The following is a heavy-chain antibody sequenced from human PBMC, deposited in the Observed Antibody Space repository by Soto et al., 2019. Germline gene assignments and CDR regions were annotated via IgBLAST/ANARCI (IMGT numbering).Heavy chain of an antibody. Sequence: GVSLRLSCAASGFTFSDYYMSWIRQAPGKGLEWVSYISSSGSTIYYADSVKGRFTISRDNAKNSLYLQMNSLRAEDTAVYYCARAGSRAYYDFWRGYYHDAFDIWGQGTMVTVSS. CDR1: GFTFSDYY. CDR3: ARAGSRAYYDFWRGYYHDAFDI. J-gene: IGHJ3*02. CDR2: ISSSGSTI. V-gene: IGHV3-11*01. D-gene: IGHD3-3*01.